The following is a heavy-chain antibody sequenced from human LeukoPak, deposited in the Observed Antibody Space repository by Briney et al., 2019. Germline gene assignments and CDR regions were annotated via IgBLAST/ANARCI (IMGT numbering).Heavy chain of an antibody. CDR1: GFTFSSYA. Sequence: GRSLRLSCAASGFTFSSYAMHWVRQAPGEGLEWVAVISYDGSNKYYADSVKGRFTISRDNSKNTLYLQMNSLRTGDTAVYYCARPRQYYYYYYGMDVWGQGTTVTVSS. CDR3: ARPRQYYYYYYGMDV. CDR2: ISYDGSNK. J-gene: IGHJ6*02. D-gene: IGHD5-24*01. V-gene: IGHV3-30*04.